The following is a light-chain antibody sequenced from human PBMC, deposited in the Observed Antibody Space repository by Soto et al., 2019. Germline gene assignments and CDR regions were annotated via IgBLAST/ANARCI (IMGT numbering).Light chain of an antibody. CDR1: TRDIAGYNY. Sequence: QSALTQPASVSGSLGQSITISCTGTTRDIAGYNYISWYQQLPGKAPKLMIYEVSNRPSGVSNRFSGSKSGNTASLTISGLQAEDEADYYCSSYTSSSTWVFGGGTKLTVL. J-gene: IGLJ3*02. CDR3: SSYTSSSTWV. CDR2: EVS. V-gene: IGLV2-14*01.